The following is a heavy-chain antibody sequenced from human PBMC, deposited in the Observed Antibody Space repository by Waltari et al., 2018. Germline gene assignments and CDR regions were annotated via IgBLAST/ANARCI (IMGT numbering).Heavy chain of an antibody. CDR1: GFTFSSYS. CDR2: ISSSSSTI. CDR3: ARDGSAYYYYYMDV. D-gene: IGHD1-26*01. V-gene: IGHV3-48*04. J-gene: IGHJ6*03. Sequence: EVQLVESGGGLVQPGGSLRLSCAASGFTFSSYSMHWVRQAPGKGLEWVSYISSSSSTIYYADSVKGRFTISRDNAKNSLYLQMNSLRAEDTAVYYCARDGSAYYYYYMDVWGKGTTVTISS.